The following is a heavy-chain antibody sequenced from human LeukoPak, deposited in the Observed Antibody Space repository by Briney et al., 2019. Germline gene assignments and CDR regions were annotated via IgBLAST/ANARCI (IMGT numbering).Heavy chain of an antibody. Sequence: PSETLSLTCAVSGGSISSTNWWSWVRQPPGKGLEWIGEIYHSGRTKYNPSLKSRGTISVDKSKNQFSLNLTSVTAADTAVYYCARFTPQGYGWGGYNRFDPWGQGTLVTVSS. D-gene: IGHD3-16*01. CDR1: GGSISSTNW. CDR2: IYHSGRT. CDR3: ARFTPQGYGWGGYNRFDP. J-gene: IGHJ5*02. V-gene: IGHV4-4*02.